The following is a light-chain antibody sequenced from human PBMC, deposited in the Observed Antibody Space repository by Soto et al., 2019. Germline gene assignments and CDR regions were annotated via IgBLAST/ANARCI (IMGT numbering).Light chain of an antibody. Sequence: ETVLTQSPATLSVSPGERATLSCGASQSVSSDLAWYQQKPGQAPRLLISGASNRATGTPDRFRGSGSGTDFTLTISRLEPEDFAVFYCHQCDSSPWTFGQGTKVDI. V-gene: IGKV3-20*01. CDR1: QSVSSD. J-gene: IGKJ1*01. CDR2: GAS. CDR3: HQCDSSPWT.